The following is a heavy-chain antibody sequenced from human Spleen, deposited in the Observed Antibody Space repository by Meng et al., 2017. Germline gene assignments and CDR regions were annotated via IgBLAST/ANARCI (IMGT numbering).Heavy chain of an antibody. CDR2: INHSGST. CDR3: ARGLRSTSWFTPGSNWFDP. CDR1: CGSFSGHY. D-gene: IGHD6-13*01. Sequence: QGQLRQWAAVRLKPSATLSLTCVVYCGSFSGHYWSWIRQPPGKGLEWIGEINHSGSTNYNPSLESRVTISVDTSKNQFSLNLSSVTAADTAVYYCARGLRSTSWFTPGSNWFDPWGQGTLVTVSS. V-gene: IGHV4-34*01. J-gene: IGHJ5*02.